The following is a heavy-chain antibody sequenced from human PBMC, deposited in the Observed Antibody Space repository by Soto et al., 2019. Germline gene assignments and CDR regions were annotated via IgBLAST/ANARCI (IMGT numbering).Heavy chain of an antibody. Sequence: SETLSLTCAVSGGSISSGGYSWSWIRQPPGKGLEWIGYIYHSGSTYYNPSLKSRVTISVDRSKNQFSLKLSSVTAADTAVYYCARQPLGGYDFWSGYQNYYYYGMDVWGQGTTVTVSS. CDR2: IYHSGST. J-gene: IGHJ6*02. CDR1: GGSISSGGYS. CDR3: ARQPLGGYDFWSGYQNYYYYGMDV. D-gene: IGHD3-3*01. V-gene: IGHV4-30-2*01.